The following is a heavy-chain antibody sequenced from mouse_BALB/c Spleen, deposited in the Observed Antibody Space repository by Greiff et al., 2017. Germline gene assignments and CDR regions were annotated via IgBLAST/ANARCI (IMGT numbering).Heavy chain of an antibody. J-gene: IGHJ2*01. CDR3: ATYYDYFDY. Sequence: DVQLQESGPGLVKPSQSLSLTCSVTGYSITSGYYWNWIRQFPGNKLEWMGYISYDGSNNYNPSLKKRISITRDTSKNQFFLKLNSVTTEDTATYYCATYYDYFDYWGQGTTLTVAS. V-gene: IGHV3-6*02. D-gene: IGHD1-1*02. CDR1: GYSITSGYY. CDR2: ISYDGSN.